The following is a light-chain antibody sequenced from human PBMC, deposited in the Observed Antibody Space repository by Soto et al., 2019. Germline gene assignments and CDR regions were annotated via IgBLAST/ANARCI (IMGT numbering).Light chain of an antibody. CDR3: QQCAHSPLT. Sequence: EIVSTQSPGTLSLSPGERATLSCRASQTVTNDYLAWYQQKPGQAPRLLIYDAIYRATGIPDRFSGSGSGTDFTLTISRLEPEDFAVYYCQQCAHSPLTFGQGTKVEI. CDR1: QTVTNDY. J-gene: IGKJ1*01. CDR2: DAI. V-gene: IGKV3-20*01.